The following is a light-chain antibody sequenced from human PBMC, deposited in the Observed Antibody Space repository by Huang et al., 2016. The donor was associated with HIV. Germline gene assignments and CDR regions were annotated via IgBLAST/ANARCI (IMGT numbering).Light chain of an antibody. J-gene: IGKJ2*04. V-gene: IGKV3-11*01. CDR2: GAS. Sequence: EIVLTQSPATLGLSPGERATLSCRASQTISTFLAWYQQRPGQAPGLLNHGASKMATGSPARCSGSGSGTDFTRTISSLEPEDCAVYYCQQRSNWPRGSFGQGTKLGIK. CDR3: QQRSNWPRGS. CDR1: QTISTF.